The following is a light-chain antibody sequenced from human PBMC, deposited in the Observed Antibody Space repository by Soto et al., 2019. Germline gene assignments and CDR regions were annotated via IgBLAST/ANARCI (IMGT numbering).Light chain of an antibody. CDR3: QQRSVWPLT. CDR2: DSS. V-gene: IGKV3-11*01. CDR1: QSVSSY. J-gene: IGKJ4*01. Sequence: EIVLTQFPATLSLSPGDGATLSCRASQSVSSYLAWYQQKRGQAPRLLIYDSSHRATGVPARFSGSGSGTDFSLIISSLEPEDFAVYYCQQRSVWPLTLGGGTKVDIK.